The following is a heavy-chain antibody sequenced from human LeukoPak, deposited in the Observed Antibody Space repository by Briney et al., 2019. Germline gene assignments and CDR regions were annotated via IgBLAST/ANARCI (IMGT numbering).Heavy chain of an antibody. J-gene: IGHJ5*02. CDR1: GGSFSGYY. CDR2: IYHSGST. D-gene: IGHD2-15*01. V-gene: IGHV4-34*01. Sequence: PSETLSLTCAVYGGSFSGYYWSWIRQPPGKGLEWIGYIYHSGSTYYNPSLTSRVTISVDRSKNQFSLKLSSVTAADTAVYYCARGGYCSGGSCYAAYNWFDPWGQGTLVTVSS. CDR3: ARGGYCSGGSCYAAYNWFDP.